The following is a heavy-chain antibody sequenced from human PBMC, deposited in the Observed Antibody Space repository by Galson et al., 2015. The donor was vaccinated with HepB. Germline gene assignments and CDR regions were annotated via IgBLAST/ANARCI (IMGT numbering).Heavy chain of an antibody. CDR2: INPNSGGT. CDR1: GYTFTGYY. V-gene: IGHV1-2*05. J-gene: IGHJ6*02. D-gene: IGHD3-10*01. Sequence: SVKVSCKASGYTFTGYYIHWVRQAPGQGLEWMGRINPNSGGTNYAQKFQGRVTMTRDTSISTAYMELSSLRSDDTVVYYCARGTMVRGIIYYYGMDVWGQVTTVTVSS. CDR3: ARGTMVRGIIYYYGMDV.